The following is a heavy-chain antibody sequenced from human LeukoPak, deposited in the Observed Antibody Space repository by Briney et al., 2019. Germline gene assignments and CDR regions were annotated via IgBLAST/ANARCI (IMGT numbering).Heavy chain of an antibody. CDR3: ARGLIVPSTIFDY. CDR1: GVSISSGGYS. D-gene: IGHD2-2*02. V-gene: IGHV4-30-2*01. CDR2: ISHSGST. Sequence: PSETLSLTCAVSGVSISSGGYSWTWIRQPPGKGLEWIGFISHSGSTYYNPSLKSRVTMSVDRSENQFSLKLSSVTAADTAVYYCARGLIVPSTIFDYWGQGALVTVSS. J-gene: IGHJ4*02.